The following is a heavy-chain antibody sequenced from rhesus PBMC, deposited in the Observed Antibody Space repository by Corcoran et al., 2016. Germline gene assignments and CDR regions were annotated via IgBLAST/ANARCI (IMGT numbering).Heavy chain of an antibody. CDR3: VRDIVAAGGNY. CDR1: GGSISDDYY. Sequence: QVQLQESGPGLVKPSETLSLTCAVSGGSISDDYYLSWIRQPPGKGLEGIGYIYGRREGTKYYPCIENRVRMVEDASRDQVSRELGYVTAADTGVDYCVRDIVAAGGNYWGQGVLVTVSS. CDR2: IYGRREGT. J-gene: IGHJ4*01. V-gene: IGHV4-106*01. D-gene: IGHD6-25*01.